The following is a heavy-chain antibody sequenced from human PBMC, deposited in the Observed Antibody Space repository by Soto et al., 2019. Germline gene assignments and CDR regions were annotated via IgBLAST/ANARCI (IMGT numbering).Heavy chain of an antibody. Sequence: EVQLVESGGGVVRPGGSLRLSCAASGFTFDDYGMSWVRQAPGKGLEWVSCINWNGGSTGYADSVKGRFTISRDNAKNSLYLQMNSLRAEDTALYYCARVNYYDSSGYFNYFDYWGQGTLVTVSS. J-gene: IGHJ4*02. CDR3: ARVNYYDSSGYFNYFDY. CDR1: GFTFDDYG. D-gene: IGHD3-22*01. CDR2: INWNGGST. V-gene: IGHV3-20*04.